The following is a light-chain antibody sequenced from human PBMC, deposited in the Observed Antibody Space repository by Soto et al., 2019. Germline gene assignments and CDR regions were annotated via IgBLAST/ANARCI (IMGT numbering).Light chain of an antibody. CDR1: QSISSW. Sequence: DIQMTQSPSTLSASVGDRVTITCRASQSISSWLAWYQQKPGKAPNLLIYDASTLESGVPSRFSGSGSGKEFTLTINSLQPDDFATYYCQQYNSYPWTFGQGTKVEIK. V-gene: IGKV1-5*01. CDR3: QQYNSYPWT. CDR2: DAS. J-gene: IGKJ1*01.